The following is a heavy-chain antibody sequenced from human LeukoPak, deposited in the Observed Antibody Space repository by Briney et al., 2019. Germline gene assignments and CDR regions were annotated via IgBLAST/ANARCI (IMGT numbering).Heavy chain of an antibody. CDR2: IHHSGST. Sequence: SETLSLTCTVSGYSISSGYYWGWIRQPPGMGLEWIASIHHSGSTYYNPSLKSRVTMSVDTSKNQFSLKLSSVTAADTAVYYCASLYSSSSRRDYWGQGTLVTVSS. D-gene: IGHD6-6*01. V-gene: IGHV4-38-2*02. CDR1: GYSISSGYY. J-gene: IGHJ4*02. CDR3: ASLYSSSSRRDY.